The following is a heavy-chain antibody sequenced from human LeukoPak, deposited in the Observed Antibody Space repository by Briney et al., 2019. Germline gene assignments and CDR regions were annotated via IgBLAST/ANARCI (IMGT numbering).Heavy chain of an antibody. V-gene: IGHV3-30*02. CDR1: GFTFSSYG. J-gene: IGHJ4*02. D-gene: IGHD6-13*01. CDR3: AKPRSYSSSWEFDY. CDR2: IRYDGSNK. Sequence: GGPLRLSCAASGFTFSSYGMHWVRQAPGKGLEGVAFIRYDGSNKYYADSVKGRFTISRDNSKNTLYLQMNSLRAEDTAVYYCAKPRSYSSSWEFDYWGQGTLVTVSS.